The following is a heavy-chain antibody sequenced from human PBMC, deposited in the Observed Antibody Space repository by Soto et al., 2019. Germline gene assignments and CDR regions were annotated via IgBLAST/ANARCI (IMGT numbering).Heavy chain of an antibody. CDR3: ASLHPPDYYDSSGYFDY. CDR1: GGSISSGGYY. V-gene: IGHV4-31*03. CDR2: IYYSGST. J-gene: IGHJ4*02. D-gene: IGHD3-22*01. Sequence: PSETLSLTCTVSGGSISSGGYYWSWLRQHPGKGLEWIGYIYYSGSTYYNPSLKSRVTISVDTSKNQFSLKLSSVTAADTAVYYCASLHPPDYYDSSGYFDYWGQGTLVTVSS.